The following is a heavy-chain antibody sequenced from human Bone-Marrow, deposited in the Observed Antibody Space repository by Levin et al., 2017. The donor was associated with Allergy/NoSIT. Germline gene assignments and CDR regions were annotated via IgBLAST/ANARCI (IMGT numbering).Heavy chain of an antibody. Sequence: GGSLRLSCAASGFTFDDFTMHWVRQTAGKGLEWVSLVNWDGTGTFYADSVKGRFTISRDNGKSSLYLEMNSLRTEDSALYYCGIGGNYFYLGQGTLVTVSP. CDR1: GFTFDDFT. CDR3: GIGGNYFY. V-gene: IGHV3-43*01. D-gene: IGHD1-26*01. J-gene: IGHJ4*02. CDR2: VNWDGTGT.